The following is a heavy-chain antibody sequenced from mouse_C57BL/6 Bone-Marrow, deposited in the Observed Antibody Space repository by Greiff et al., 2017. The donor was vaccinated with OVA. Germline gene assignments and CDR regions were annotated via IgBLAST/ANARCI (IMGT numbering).Heavy chain of an antibody. D-gene: IGHD2-3*01. CDR3: ARSDGFTGKYYFDY. V-gene: IGHV1-26*01. CDR1: GYTFTDYY. CDR2: INHNNGGK. Sequence: EVQLQQSGPELVKPGASVKISCKASGYTFTDYYMNWVKQSHGKSLEWIGDINHNNGGKSYNQKFKGKATLTVDKSCSTAYIELRILTSADSAVYYCARSDGFTGKYYFDYWGQGTTLTVSS. J-gene: IGHJ2*01.